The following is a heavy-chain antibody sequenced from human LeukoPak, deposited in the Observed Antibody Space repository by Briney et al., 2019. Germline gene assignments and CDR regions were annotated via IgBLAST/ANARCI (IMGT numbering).Heavy chain of an antibody. Sequence: ASVKVSCKASGGTFSSYAISWVRQAPGQGLEWMGWISAYNGNTNYAQKLQGRVTMTTDTSTSTAYMELRSLRSDDTAVYYCARELYGSRVVPTSDYWGQGTLVTVSS. J-gene: IGHJ4*02. D-gene: IGHD3-10*01. CDR1: GGTFSSYA. CDR2: ISAYNGNT. V-gene: IGHV1-18*01. CDR3: ARELYGSRVVPTSDY.